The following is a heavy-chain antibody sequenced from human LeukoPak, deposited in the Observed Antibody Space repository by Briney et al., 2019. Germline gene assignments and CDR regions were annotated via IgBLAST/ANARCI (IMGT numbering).Heavy chain of an antibody. CDR1: GFTFSHHG. J-gene: IGHJ3*02. V-gene: IGHV3-48*01. Sequence: PGGSLRLSCAASGFTFSHHGMHWVRQAPGKGLEGISYISSSGSSIYYADSGKGRFTISRDNSKNTLYLQMNSLRAEDTAVYYCARGSRFGVVGRDAFDIWGQGTVVAVS. CDR3: ARGSRFGVVGRDAFDI. D-gene: IGHD3-3*01. CDR2: ISSSGSSI.